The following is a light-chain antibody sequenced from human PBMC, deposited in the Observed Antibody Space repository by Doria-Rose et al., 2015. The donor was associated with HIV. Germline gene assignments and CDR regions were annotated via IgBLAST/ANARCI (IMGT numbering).Light chain of an antibody. Sequence: EIVLTQSPGTLSLSPGERATLSCRASQSFSSTYLAWYQQKPGQAPSLLIYDGSTRATGIPDRFSASGSGTDFTPTINRLEPEDFALYYCHQYGTSWSSGQGTKVEI. CDR1: QSFSSTY. CDR3: HQYGTSWS. V-gene: IGKV3-20*01. CDR2: DGS. J-gene: IGKJ1*01.